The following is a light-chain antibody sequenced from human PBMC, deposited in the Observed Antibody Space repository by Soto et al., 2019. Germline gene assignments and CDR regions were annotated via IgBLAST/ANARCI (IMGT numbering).Light chain of an antibody. CDR3: ASWDDSLSAAV. CDR1: SSNIGSNY. Sequence: VVTQTPSASGTPGQRVTISCYGSSSNIGSNYVYWYQQLPGTAPRLLIYRNSERPSGVPDRFSGSKSGTSASLAISGLRSEDEADYYCASWDDSLSAAVFGGGTQLTVL. V-gene: IGLV1-47*01. CDR2: RNS. J-gene: IGLJ7*01.